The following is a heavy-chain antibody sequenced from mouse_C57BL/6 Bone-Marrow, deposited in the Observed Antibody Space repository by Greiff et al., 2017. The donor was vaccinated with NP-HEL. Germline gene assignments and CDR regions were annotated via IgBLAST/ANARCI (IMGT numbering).Heavy chain of an antibody. Sequence: EVQLQQSGPELVKPGASVKISCKASGYTFTDYYMNWVKQSHGKSLEWIGDINPNNGGTSYNQKFKGKATLTVDKSSSKAYMELRSLTSEDSAVYYCARSIYYYGSRVYYYAMDYWGQGTSVTVSS. J-gene: IGHJ4*01. D-gene: IGHD1-1*01. V-gene: IGHV1-26*01. CDR1: GYTFTDYY. CDR3: ARSIYYYGSRVYYYAMDY. CDR2: INPNNGGT.